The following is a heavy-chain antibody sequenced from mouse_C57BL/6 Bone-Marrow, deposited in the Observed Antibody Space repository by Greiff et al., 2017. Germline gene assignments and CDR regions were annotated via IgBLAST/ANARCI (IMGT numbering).Heavy chain of an antibody. CDR2: IWTGGGT. D-gene: IGHD2-12*01. V-gene: IGHV2-9-1*01. J-gene: IGHJ4*01. CDR3: ARKRCYDERDAMDY. Sequence: QVQLQQSGPGLVAPSQSLSITCTVSGFSLTSYAISWVRQPPGKGLEWLGVIWTGGGTNYNSALKSRLSISKDNSKSQVFLKMNSLQTDDTARYYCARKRCYDERDAMDYWGQGTSVTVSS. CDR1: GFSLTSYA.